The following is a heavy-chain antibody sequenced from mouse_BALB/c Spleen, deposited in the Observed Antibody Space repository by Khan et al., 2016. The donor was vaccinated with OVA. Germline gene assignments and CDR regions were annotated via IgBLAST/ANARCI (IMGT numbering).Heavy chain of an antibody. CDR2: INPSTGYT. J-gene: IGHJ2*01. D-gene: IGHD1-1*01. V-gene: IGHV1-7*01. CDR3: ARSVRRWDFDY. CDR1: GYTFINYW. Sequence: QVHVKQSGAELAKPGASVKMSCKASGYTFINYWILWVKQRPGQGLEWIGYINPSTGYTEYNQTFKEKAPLTADKSSRTAYMQLSRLTSEESAVYYCARSVRRWDFDYWGQGTTLTVSS.